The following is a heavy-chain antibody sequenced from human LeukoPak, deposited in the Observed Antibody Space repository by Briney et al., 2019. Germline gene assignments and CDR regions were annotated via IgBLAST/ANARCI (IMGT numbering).Heavy chain of an antibody. J-gene: IGHJ6*02. Sequence: GGSLRLSCAASGFTVSSNYMSWVRQAPGKGLEWVSVIYGGGTTYYADSVKGRFTISRDNSKNTVYLQMNSLRVEDTAVYYCARDRVETAMGPQFRTYYYYGMDVWGRGTTVTVSS. CDR1: GFTVSSNY. D-gene: IGHD5-18*01. V-gene: IGHV3-66*01. CDR2: IYGGGTT. CDR3: ARDRVETAMGPQFRTYYYYGMDV.